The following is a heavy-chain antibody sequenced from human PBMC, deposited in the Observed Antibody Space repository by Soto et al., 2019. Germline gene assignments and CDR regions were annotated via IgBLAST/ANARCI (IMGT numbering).Heavy chain of an antibody. V-gene: IGHV4-59*01. CDR2: IYYSGST. CDR3: AREMRRDYYDSSGSSFDY. CDR1: GGSIGGYY. J-gene: IGHJ4*02. Sequence: ASETLSLTCTVSGGSIGGYYWGWIRQPPGKGLEWIGYIYYSGSTKYNPSLRSRVTISVDTSKNQFSLKLSYVTAPDTAVYYCAREMRRDYYDSSGSSFDYWGQGTLVTVSS. D-gene: IGHD3-22*01.